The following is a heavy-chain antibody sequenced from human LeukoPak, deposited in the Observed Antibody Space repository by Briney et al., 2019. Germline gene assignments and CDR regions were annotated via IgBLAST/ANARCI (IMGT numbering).Heavy chain of an antibody. V-gene: IGHV4-31*03. CDR1: GGSISSGGYY. D-gene: IGHD3-22*01. CDR2: IYYSGST. CDR3: ATGGFQDYYDSSGYYDLNPYYYYYGMDV. J-gene: IGHJ6*02. Sequence: SETLSLTCTVSGGSISSGGYYWSWIRQHPGKGLEWIGYIYYSGSTYYNPSLKSRVTISVDTSKNQFSLKPSSVTAADTAVYYCATGGFQDYYDSSGYYDLNPYYYYYGMDVWGQGTTVTVSS.